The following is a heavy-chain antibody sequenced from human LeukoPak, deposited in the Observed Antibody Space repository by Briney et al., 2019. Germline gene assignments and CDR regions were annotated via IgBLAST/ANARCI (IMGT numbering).Heavy chain of an antibody. CDR3: ARRCLNVNRGVTGPPDY. CDR1: GFSFSTYA. Sequence: GGSLRLSCAASGFSFSTYAMHWVRQAPGKGLEWVAVISDVGKYKYYADSVEGRFTISRDNAKNTLALQMDSLRAEDTAVYHCARRCLNVNRGVTGPPDYWGQETLVTVSS. CDR2: ISDVGKYK. V-gene: IGHV3-30*04. J-gene: IGHJ4*02. D-gene: IGHD3-10*01.